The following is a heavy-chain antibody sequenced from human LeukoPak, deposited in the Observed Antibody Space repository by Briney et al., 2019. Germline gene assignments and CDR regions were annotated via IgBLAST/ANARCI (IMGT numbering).Heavy chain of an antibody. CDR1: GFTFNNYA. J-gene: IGHJ4*02. CDR3: ARGGAAAGPNDY. D-gene: IGHD6-13*01. V-gene: IGHV3-53*01. CDR2: IYSGGST. Sequence: GGSLRLSCTASGFTFNNYAMSWFRQAPGKGLEWVSVIYSGGSTYYADSVKGRFTISRDNSKNTLYLQMNSLRAEDTAVYYCARGGAAAGPNDYWGQGTLVTVSS.